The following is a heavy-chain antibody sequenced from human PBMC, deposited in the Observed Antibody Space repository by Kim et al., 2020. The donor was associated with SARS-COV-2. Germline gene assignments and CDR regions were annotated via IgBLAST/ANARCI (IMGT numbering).Heavy chain of an antibody. Sequence: GGSLRLSCAASGFTFSSYWMSWVRQAPGKGLEWVANIKQDGSEKYYVDSVKGRFTISRDNAKNSLYLQMNSLRAEDTAVYYCAREPYYYDSSGYYFANYYYYYGMDVWGQGTTVTVSS. J-gene: IGHJ6*02. CDR3: AREPYYYDSSGYYFANYYYYYGMDV. D-gene: IGHD3-22*01. CDR1: GFTFSSYW. V-gene: IGHV3-7*03. CDR2: IKQDGSEK.